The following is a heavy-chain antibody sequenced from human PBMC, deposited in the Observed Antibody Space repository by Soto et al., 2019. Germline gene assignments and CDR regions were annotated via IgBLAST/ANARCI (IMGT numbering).Heavy chain of an antibody. CDR2: IVVGSGNT. V-gene: IGHV1-58*02. D-gene: IGHD3-22*01. CDR3: ACAGRGYYYISGLDV. Sequence: SVKVSCKASGFTFTSSAMQWVRQARGQRLEWIGWIVVGSGNTNYAQKFQERVTITRDMSTSTAYMELSSLRSENTAVYYCACAGRGYYYISGLDVWGQGTTVTVSS. CDR1: GFTFTSSA. J-gene: IGHJ6*02.